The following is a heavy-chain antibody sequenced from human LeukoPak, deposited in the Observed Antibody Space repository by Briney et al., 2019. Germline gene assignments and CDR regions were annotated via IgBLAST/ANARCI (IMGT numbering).Heavy chain of an antibody. J-gene: IGHJ4*03. Sequence: GGSLRLSCAASGFTFSSYSMNWVRQAPGKGLEWVSSISSSSSYIYYADSVKGRFTISRDNAKNSLYLQMNSLRAEDTAVYYCARAGQWLNYFDYWGKGTPVTVSS. D-gene: IGHD6-19*01. V-gene: IGHV3-21*01. CDR3: ARAGQWLNYFDY. CDR2: ISSSSSYI. CDR1: GFTFSSYS.